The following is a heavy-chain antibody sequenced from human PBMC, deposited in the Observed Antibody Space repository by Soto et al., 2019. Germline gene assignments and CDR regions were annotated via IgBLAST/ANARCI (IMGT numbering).Heavy chain of an antibody. D-gene: IGHD3-10*01. CDR2: TYYRSKWYN. CDR3: AREGHFQLLGDADAFDI. Sequence: SQTLSLTCAISGDSVSSNSAAWNWIRQSPSRGLEWLGRTYYRSKWYNDYAVSVKSRITINPDTSKNQFSLQLNSVTPEDTAVYYCAREGHFQLLGDADAFDIWGQGTMVTVSS. V-gene: IGHV6-1*01. J-gene: IGHJ3*02. CDR1: GDSVSSNSAA.